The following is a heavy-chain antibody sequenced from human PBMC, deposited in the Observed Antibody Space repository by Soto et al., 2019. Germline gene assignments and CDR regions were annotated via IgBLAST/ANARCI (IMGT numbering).Heavy chain of an antibody. D-gene: IGHD3-16*01. CDR3: ARPWGQLSTYYYGMDT. J-gene: IGHJ6*02. V-gene: IGHV3-30-3*01. Sequence: QVQLVESGGGVVQPGRSLTLSCAASGFTFRNYAMHWVRQAPGKGLEWVATISYDGDNKYYTDSVKGPFTISRDNSTNTLDLQMNSLRPEDTAVYYCARPWGQLSTYYYGMDTWGQGTTVTVSS. CDR1: GFTFRNYA. CDR2: ISYDGDNK.